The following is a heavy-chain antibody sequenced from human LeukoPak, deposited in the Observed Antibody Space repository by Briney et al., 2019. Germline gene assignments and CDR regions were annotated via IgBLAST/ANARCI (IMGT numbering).Heavy chain of an antibody. J-gene: IGHJ5*02. V-gene: IGHV3-30*04. Sequence: GGSLRLSCAASGFTFSSDAMHWVRQAPGKGLEWVAVISYDGSNKYYADSVKGRFTISRDNSKNTLYLQMNSLRAEDTAVYYCAKSTWFGESPNWFDPWGQGTLVTVSS. CDR2: ISYDGSNK. CDR3: AKSTWFGESPNWFDP. CDR1: GFTFSSDA. D-gene: IGHD3-10*01.